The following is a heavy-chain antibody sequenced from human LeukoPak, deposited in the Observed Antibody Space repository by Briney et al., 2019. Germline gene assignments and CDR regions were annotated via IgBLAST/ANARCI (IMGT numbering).Heavy chain of an antibody. CDR3: AKDRGVSGSSWPKNWFDP. CDR2: ISYDGSNK. Sequence: GGSLRLSCAASGFTFSSYGMHWVRQAPGKGLEWVAVISYDGSNKYYADSVKGRFTISRDNSKNTLYLQMNSLRAEDTAVYYCAKDRGVSGSSWPKNWFDPWGQGTLVTVSS. D-gene: IGHD6-13*01. J-gene: IGHJ5*02. V-gene: IGHV3-30*18. CDR1: GFTFSSYG.